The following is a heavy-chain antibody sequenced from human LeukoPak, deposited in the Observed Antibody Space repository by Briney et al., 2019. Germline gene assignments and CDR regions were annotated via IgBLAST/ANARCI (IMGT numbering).Heavy chain of an antibody. Sequence: GGSLRLSCAASGFTFSSYGMHWVRQAPGKGLEWVAFIRYDGSNKYYADSVKGRFTISRDNSKNTLYLQMNSLRAEDTAVYYCAKDPDTPKLLWFGEASYGMDVWGQGTTVTVSS. V-gene: IGHV3-30*02. J-gene: IGHJ6*02. CDR3: AKDPDTPKLLWFGEASYGMDV. CDR1: GFTFSSYG. CDR2: IRYDGSNK. D-gene: IGHD3-10*01.